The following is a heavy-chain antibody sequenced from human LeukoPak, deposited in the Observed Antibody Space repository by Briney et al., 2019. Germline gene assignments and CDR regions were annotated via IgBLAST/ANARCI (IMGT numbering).Heavy chain of an antibody. CDR2: VYSSGVG. D-gene: IGHD3-22*01. CDR1: GGSITGYY. Sequence: PSETLSLTCTVSGGSITGYYWNWIRQPAGQGLEWLGRVYSSGVGNYNPSLTSRVTMSVDTSKNQFSLKLTSLTAADTAVYYCAREEFLHEIDSGGYFVYWGQGTLVTVSS. CDR3: AREEFLHEIDSGGYFVY. J-gene: IGHJ4*02. V-gene: IGHV4-4*07.